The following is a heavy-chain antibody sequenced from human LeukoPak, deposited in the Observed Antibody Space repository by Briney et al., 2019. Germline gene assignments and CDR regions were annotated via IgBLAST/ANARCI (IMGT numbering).Heavy chain of an antibody. CDR3: ARVGGYDYYFDY. CDR2: ISSSGSTI. Sequence: GGSLRLSCAASGFTFSSYEMNWVRQAPGKGLEWVSYISSSGSTIYYADSVKGRFTISRDNAKNSLYLQMNSLRAEDAAVYYCARVGGYDYYFDYWGQGTLVTVSS. J-gene: IGHJ4*02. V-gene: IGHV3-48*03. CDR1: GFTFSSYE. D-gene: IGHD5-12*01.